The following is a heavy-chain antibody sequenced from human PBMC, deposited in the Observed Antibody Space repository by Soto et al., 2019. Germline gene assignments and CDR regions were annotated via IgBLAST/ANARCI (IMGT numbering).Heavy chain of an antibody. CDR3: ARDSPLRPVSTCQGAYYSCGMDV. J-gene: IGHJ6*02. CDR1: GGSFSGYY. CDR2: INHRGST. Sequence: SETLSLTCAVFGGSFSGYYWSWIRQPPGKGLEWIGEINHRGSTNYNPSLKSRVTMSVDTFKNQFSLKLSSVTAADTAVYYCARDSPLRPVSTCQGAYYSCGMDVWGPGPLVTVSS. D-gene: IGHD4-17*01. V-gene: IGHV4-34*01.